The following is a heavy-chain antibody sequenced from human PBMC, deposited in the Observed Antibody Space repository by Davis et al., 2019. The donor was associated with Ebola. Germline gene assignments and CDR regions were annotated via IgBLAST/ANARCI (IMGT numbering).Heavy chain of an antibody. D-gene: IGHD5-18*01. V-gene: IGHV3-30*03. J-gene: IGHJ4*02. Sequence: GGSLRLSCAASGFTFSSYGMHWVRQAPGKGLEWVAVISYDGSNKYYADSVKGRFTISRDNSKNTLYLQMNSLRAEDTAVYYCATDTAMETGYWGQGTLVTVSS. CDR2: ISYDGSNK. CDR3: ATDTAMETGY. CDR1: GFTFSSYG.